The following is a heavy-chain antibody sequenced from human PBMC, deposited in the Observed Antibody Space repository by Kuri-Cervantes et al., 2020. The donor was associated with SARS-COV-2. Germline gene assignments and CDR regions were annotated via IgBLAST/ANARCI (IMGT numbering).Heavy chain of an antibody. CDR3: ARAGTSGSYLGY. J-gene: IGHJ4*02. V-gene: IGHV3-48*03. Sequence: GESLKISCAASGFTFSSYEMNWVRQAPGKGLEWVSYISSSGSTIYYADSVKGRFTISRDNAKNSLYLQMNSLRAEDTAFYYCARAGTSGSYLGYWGQGTLVPSPQ. CDR2: ISSSGSTI. CDR1: GFTFSSYE. D-gene: IGHD1-26*01.